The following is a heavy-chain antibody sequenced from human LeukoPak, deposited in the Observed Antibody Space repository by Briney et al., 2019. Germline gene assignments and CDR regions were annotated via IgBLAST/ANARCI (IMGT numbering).Heavy chain of an antibody. D-gene: IGHD3-16*02. CDR1: AGSFSGYY. CDR2: IIHSGRT. V-gene: IGHV4-34*12. J-gene: IGHJ3*02. CDR3: ARVFTFGGVIALDLAFDI. Sequence: PSETLSLTCAFYAGSFSGYYWNWFRQPPAKGREGMGEIIHSGRTNYNPSLKSRVTISIDTSKNQFSLKLSSVTAADTAVYYCARVFTFGGVIALDLAFDIWGQGTMVTVSS.